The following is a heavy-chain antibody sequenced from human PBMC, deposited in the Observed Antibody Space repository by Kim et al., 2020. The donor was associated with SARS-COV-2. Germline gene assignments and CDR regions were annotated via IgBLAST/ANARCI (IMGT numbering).Heavy chain of an antibody. D-gene: IGHD2-2*01. CDR1: GGSISSYS. J-gene: IGHJ4*02. V-gene: IGHV4-59*01. Sequence: SETLSLTCTVSGGSISSYSWSWIRQPPGKGLEWIGYTYYSGSTNYNPSLKSRVTISVDTSKNQFSLKLSSVTAADTAMYYCARDRIGYCSSISCSLHFDYWGQGTLGTVSS. CDR3: ARDRIGYCSSISCSLHFDY. CDR2: TYYSGST.